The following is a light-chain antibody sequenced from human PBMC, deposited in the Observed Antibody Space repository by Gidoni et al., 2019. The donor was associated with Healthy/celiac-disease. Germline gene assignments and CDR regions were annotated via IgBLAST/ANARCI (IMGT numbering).Light chain of an antibody. J-gene: IGKJ2*01. CDR3: QQYNNWPYT. CDR2: GAS. V-gene: IGKV3-15*01. CDR1: QSVSSN. Sequence: QSVSSNLAWYQQKPGQAPRLLIYGASTRATGIPARFSGSGSGTEFTLTISSLQSEDFAVYYCQQYNNWPYTFXXXTKLEIK.